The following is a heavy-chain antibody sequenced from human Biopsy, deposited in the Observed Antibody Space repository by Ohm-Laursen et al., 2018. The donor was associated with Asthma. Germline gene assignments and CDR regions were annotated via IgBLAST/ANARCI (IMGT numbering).Heavy chain of an antibody. CDR1: GYTFISYA. J-gene: IGHJ3*02. CDR2: INAGNGNT. V-gene: IGHV1-3*01. D-gene: IGHD3-9*01. Sequence: ASVKVSCKASGYTFISYAIHWVRQAPGQRLEWMGWINAGNGNTKYSQKFQGRVTISRDTSASTAYMDLSSLRSEDTAVYYCARTYYDFLTGQVNDAFDMWGQGTMVTVSS. CDR3: ARTYYDFLTGQVNDAFDM.